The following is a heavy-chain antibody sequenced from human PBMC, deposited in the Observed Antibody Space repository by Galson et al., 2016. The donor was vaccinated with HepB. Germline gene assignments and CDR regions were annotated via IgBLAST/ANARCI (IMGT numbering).Heavy chain of an antibody. CDR1: GFTFSSFA. D-gene: IGHD3-10*01. V-gene: IGHV3-23*01. CDR3: AREADYYYGSGSRANVGFLHKWFDP. J-gene: IGHJ5*02. Sequence: SLRLSCAGSGFTFSSFALSWVRRAPGKGLEWVSGLYGPGVSPFYADSVRGRFIISRDNSKNTLYLQMNSLRAEVTAVYYCAREADYYYGSGSRANVGFLHKWFDPWGQEPWSPPPQ. CDR2: LYGPGVSP.